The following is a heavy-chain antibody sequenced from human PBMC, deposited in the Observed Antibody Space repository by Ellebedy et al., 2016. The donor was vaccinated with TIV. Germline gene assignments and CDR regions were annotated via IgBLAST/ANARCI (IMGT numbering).Heavy chain of an antibody. J-gene: IGHJ4*02. V-gene: IGHV3-7*01. Sequence: GGSLRLXXAASGFTFSTYWMSWVRQAPGKGLEWVANINQDGSEKYYVDSVKGRFTISRDNAKNSLYLQMNSLRAEEMAVYYCARLGGVAADYWGQGTLVTVSS. D-gene: IGHD3-10*01. CDR2: INQDGSEK. CDR1: GFTFSTYW. CDR3: ARLGGVAADY.